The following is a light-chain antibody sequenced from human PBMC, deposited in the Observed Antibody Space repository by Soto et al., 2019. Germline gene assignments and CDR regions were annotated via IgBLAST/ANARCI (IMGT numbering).Light chain of an antibody. CDR1: QGISSW. Sequence: DIKSAESPSSVSASVRDRLLITCHTSQGISSWLAWYQQKPGKAPKLLIYAASSLQSGVPSRFSGSGSGTDFTLTISSLQPEDFATCYCQQANSFPLTFGGGTKVDLK. J-gene: IGKJ4*01. CDR2: AAS. V-gene: IGKV1-12*01. CDR3: QQANSFPLT.